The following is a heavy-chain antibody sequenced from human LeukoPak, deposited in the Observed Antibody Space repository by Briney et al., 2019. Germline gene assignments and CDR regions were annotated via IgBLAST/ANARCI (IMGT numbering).Heavy chain of an antibody. CDR2: IYYNGST. CDR3: ARKGGHFDY. D-gene: IGHD2-15*01. Sequence: PSETLSLTCTVSGGSISYYYWSWIRQSPGKGLEWIGYIYYNGSTNYNPSLKGRVTISVDMSKNQFSLKVTSVTAADTAIYYCARKGGHFDYWGQGTLVTVSS. J-gene: IGHJ4*02. CDR1: GGSISYYY. V-gene: IGHV4-59*01.